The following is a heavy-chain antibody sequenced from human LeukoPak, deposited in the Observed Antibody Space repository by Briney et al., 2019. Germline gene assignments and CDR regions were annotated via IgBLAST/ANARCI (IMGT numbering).Heavy chain of an antibody. CDR1: GGSISSGDYY. D-gene: IGHD4-23*01. V-gene: IGHV4-30-4*08. J-gene: IGHJ6*03. Sequence: SETLSLTCTVSGGSISSGDYYWSWIRQPPGKGLEWIGYIYYSGSTYYNPSLKSRVTISVDTSKNQFSLKLSSVTAADTAVYYCARARWANLLSYYYYYYMDVWGKGTTVTVSS. CDR2: IYYSGST. CDR3: ARARWANLLSYYYYYYMDV.